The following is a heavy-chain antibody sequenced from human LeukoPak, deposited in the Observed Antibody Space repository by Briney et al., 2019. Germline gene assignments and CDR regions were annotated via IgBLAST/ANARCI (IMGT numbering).Heavy chain of an antibody. CDR2: INPSGGST. Sequence: GASVKVSCKASGYTVTSYYMHWVRQAPGQGLEWMGIINPSGGSTSYAQKFQGRVAMTRDTSTSTVYMELSSLRSEDTAVYYCARDPQWLRMFDYWGQGTLVTVSS. CDR3: ARDPQWLRMFDY. J-gene: IGHJ4*02. CDR1: GYTVTSYY. D-gene: IGHD5-12*01. V-gene: IGHV1-46*01.